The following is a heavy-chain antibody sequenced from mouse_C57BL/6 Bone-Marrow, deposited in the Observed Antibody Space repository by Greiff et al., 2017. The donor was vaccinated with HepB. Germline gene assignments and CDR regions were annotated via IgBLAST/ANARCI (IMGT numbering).Heavy chain of an antibody. D-gene: IGHD3-3*01. CDR1: GYTFTSYG. CDR2: IYPRSGNT. Sequence: LVESGAELARPGASVKLSCKASGYTFTSYGISWVKQRTGQGLEWIGEIYPRSGNTYYNEKFKGKATLTADKSSSTAYMELRSLTSEDSAVYFCARGTYSAWFAYWGQGTLVTVSA. J-gene: IGHJ3*01. V-gene: IGHV1-81*01. CDR3: ARGTYSAWFAY.